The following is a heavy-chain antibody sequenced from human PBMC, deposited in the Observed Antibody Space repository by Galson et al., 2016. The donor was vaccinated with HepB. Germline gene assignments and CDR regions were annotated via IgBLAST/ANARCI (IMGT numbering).Heavy chain of an antibody. CDR3: ATFYLDSSGCFLSDY. J-gene: IGHJ4*02. Sequence: SETLSLTCGVYGGSLSGYFWNWIRQPPGRGLEWIGDIRHGGSTNYNPSLMSRVTISGGASENQFSLKLSSVTAADTAVYYCATFYLDSSGCFLSDYWGQGTLVTVSS. CDR1: GGSLSGYF. V-gene: IGHV4-34*01. CDR2: IRHGGST. D-gene: IGHD3-22*01.